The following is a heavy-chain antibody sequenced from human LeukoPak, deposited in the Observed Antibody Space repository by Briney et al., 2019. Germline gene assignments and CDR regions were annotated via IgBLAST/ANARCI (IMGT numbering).Heavy chain of an antibody. Sequence: PSETLSLTCTVSGGFFIRYYWHWIRQPPGKGRAWMGYSYYSWSTNYNLSRKSRVRIPVDPSKNQVPLKPGSVKSEDRAVDHSSRDGAPGASAYFAYWGQRTLVTVSS. D-gene: IGHD7-27*01. CDR1: GGFFIRYY. CDR2: SYYSWST. V-gene: IGHV4-59*01. CDR3: SRDGAPGASAYFAY. J-gene: IGHJ4*02.